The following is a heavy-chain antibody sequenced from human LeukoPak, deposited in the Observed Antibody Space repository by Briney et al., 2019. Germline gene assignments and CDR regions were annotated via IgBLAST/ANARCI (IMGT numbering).Heavy chain of an antibody. J-gene: IGHJ4*02. Sequence: GASVKVSCKASGGTFSSYAISWVRQAPGQGLEWMGGIIPIFGTANYAQKFQGRVTITTDESTSTAYMELSSLRSEDTAVYYCARVNRYDILTGYRDYWGQGTLVTVSS. CDR2: IIPIFGTA. CDR1: GGTFSSYA. CDR3: ARVNRYDILTGYRDY. D-gene: IGHD3-9*01. V-gene: IGHV1-69*05.